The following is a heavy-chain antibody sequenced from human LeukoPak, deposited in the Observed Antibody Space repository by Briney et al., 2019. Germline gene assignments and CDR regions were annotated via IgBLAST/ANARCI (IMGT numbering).Heavy chain of an antibody. Sequence: SETLSLTCTVSGGSISSSSYYWGWIRQPPGKGLEWIGSIYYSGNTYDNPSLKSRVTISVDTSKNQFSLKLSSVTAADTAVYYCARAASSSWDPSDYWGQGTLVTVSS. CDR1: GGSISSSSYY. J-gene: IGHJ4*02. CDR3: ARAASSSWDPSDY. D-gene: IGHD6-13*01. V-gene: IGHV4-39*07. CDR2: IYYSGNT.